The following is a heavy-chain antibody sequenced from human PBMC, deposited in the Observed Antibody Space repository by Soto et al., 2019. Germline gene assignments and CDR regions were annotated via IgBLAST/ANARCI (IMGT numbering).Heavy chain of an antibody. CDR1: GYSFTSYW. V-gene: IGHV5-51*01. D-gene: IGHD3-22*01. Sequence: PXXSLKISFKGSGYSFTSYWISWVPQMPGKGLEWMGIIYPGDSDTRYSPSFQGQVTISADKSISTAYLQWSSLKASDTAMYYCARRGYYDSSGYVYAFDIWGQGTMVTVSS. CDR3: ARRGYYDSSGYVYAFDI. J-gene: IGHJ3*02. CDR2: IYPGDSDT.